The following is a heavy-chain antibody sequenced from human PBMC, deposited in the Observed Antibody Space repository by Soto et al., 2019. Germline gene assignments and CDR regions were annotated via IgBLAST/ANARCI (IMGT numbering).Heavy chain of an antibody. CDR2: IYYSGST. CDR3: ARAVRVNWNYYYYGMDV. CDR1: GGSISSGGYY. V-gene: IGHV4-31*03. J-gene: IGHJ6*02. Sequence: SETLSLTCTVSGGSISSGGYYWSWIRQHPGKGLEWIGYIYYSGSTYYNPSLKSRVTISVDTSKNQFSLKLSSVTAADTAVYYCARAVRVNWNYYYYGMDVWGQGTTVTVSS. D-gene: IGHD1-1*01.